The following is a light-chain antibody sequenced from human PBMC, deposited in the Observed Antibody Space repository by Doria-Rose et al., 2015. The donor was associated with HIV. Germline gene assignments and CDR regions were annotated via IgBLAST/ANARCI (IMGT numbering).Light chain of an antibody. V-gene: IGKV4-1*01. CDR3: QQYYDTPS. J-gene: IGKJ3*01. CDR1: QSLLYTSKNY. CDR2: WAS. Sequence: DIQMTQSPESLGMSLGGRATLNCKSNQSLLYTSKNYLAWYQQKPGQPPNLLIYWASTRQSGVPARFSGSGSGTDCTLTISSLEAEDVAVYYCQQYYDTPSFGPGTTVDIK.